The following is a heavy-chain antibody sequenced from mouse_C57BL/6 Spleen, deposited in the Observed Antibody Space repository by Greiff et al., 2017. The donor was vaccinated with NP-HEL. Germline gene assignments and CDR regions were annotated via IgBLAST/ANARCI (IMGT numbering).Heavy chain of an antibody. V-gene: IGHV3-6*01. Sequence: DVQLQESGPGLVKPSQSLSLSCSVTGYSITSGYYWNWIRQFPGNKLEWMGYIRYDGSNNYNPSFKNRISITRATSTNQYFLKLNSVTTEDTASYYGARDLYDNDGQAWFAGWGKGTLVTVSA. CDR2: IRYDGSN. CDR3: ARDLYDNDGQAWFAG. J-gene: IGHJ3*01. CDR1: GYSITSGYY. D-gene: IGHD2-4*01.